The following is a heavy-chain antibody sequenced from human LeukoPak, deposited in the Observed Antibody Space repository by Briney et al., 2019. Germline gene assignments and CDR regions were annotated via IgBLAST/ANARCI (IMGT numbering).Heavy chain of an antibody. CDR1: GGTFSSYA. V-gene: IGHV1-69*06. J-gene: IGHJ4*02. D-gene: IGHD5-12*01. Sequence: ASVKVSCKASGGTFSSYAISWVRQAPGQGLEWMGGITPIFGTANYAQKFQGRVTITADKSTSTAYMELSSLRSDDTAVFYCARDIVPTLGVRRGLVFWGQGTLVTVSS. CDR3: ARDIVPTLGVRRGLVF. CDR2: ITPIFGTA.